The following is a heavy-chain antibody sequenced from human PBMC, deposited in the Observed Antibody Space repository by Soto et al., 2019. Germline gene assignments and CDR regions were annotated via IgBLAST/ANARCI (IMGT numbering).Heavy chain of an antibody. D-gene: IGHD3-10*01. CDR1: EFRFSDYG. V-gene: IGHV3-23*01. J-gene: IGHJ5*02. Sequence: EVQLLESGGGLIPPGGSLRLSCEASEFRFSDYGMNWVRQAPGKGLEWVSSISGSGGSTYYADSVKGRFTISRDNSKNRLYLQMSSMSAGDTAVYYFVKDRSIGVGSCMGSLGQGSLVTVSA. CDR2: ISGSGGST. CDR3: VKDRSIGVGSCMGS.